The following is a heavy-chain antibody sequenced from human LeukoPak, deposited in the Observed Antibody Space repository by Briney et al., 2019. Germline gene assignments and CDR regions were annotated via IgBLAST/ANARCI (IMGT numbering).Heavy chain of an antibody. CDR3: ARTKYSSRWSLDY. J-gene: IGHJ4*02. D-gene: IGHD6-13*01. Sequence: GGSLRLSWATSCFTFNIYWMQWVRQVPGKGLVWVSRIDSNGGGATYADSVKGRFTTSRDNGNNTMYLQMNSLSAEDTAIYYCARTKYSSRWSLDYWGQGALVTVSS. CDR1: CFTFNIYW. CDR2: IDSNGGGA. V-gene: IGHV3-74*03.